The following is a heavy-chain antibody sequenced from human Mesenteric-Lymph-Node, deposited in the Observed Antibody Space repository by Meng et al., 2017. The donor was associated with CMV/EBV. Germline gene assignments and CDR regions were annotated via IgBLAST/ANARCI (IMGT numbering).Heavy chain of an antibody. V-gene: IGHV3-23*01. CDR1: GFTFSSYA. CDR3: ARDGGVAARRKWFDP. J-gene: IGHJ5*02. D-gene: IGHD6-6*01. Sequence: GESLKISCAASGFTFSSYAMSWVRQAPGKGLEWVSAISGSGGSTYYADSVKGRFTISRDKDKNSLYLQMNSLRAEDTALYYCARDGGVAARRKWFDPWGQGTLVTVSS. CDR2: ISGSGGST.